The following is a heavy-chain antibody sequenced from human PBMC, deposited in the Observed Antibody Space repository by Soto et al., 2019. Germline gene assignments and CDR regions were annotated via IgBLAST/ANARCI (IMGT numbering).Heavy chain of an antibody. Sequence: EVQLLESGGGLVQPGGSLRLACADSGITFSNWVRQAPGKGLEWVSGISGSGGYKYYADSVKGRFTISRDDSKSTVYLQMNSRRAEDTAVYYCAKDRNFKDYYGMDVWGQGTTVTVSS. CDR2: ISGSGGYK. CDR3: AKDRNFKDYYGMDV. CDR1: GITFSN. J-gene: IGHJ6*02. V-gene: IGHV3-23*01. D-gene: IGHD1-7*01.